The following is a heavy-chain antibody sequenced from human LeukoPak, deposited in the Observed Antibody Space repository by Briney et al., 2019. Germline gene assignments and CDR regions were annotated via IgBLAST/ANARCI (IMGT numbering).Heavy chain of an antibody. Sequence: QSGGSLRLSCAASGFTVSSNYMSWVRQAPGKGLEWVAFIRYDGSNKYYADSVKGRFTISRDNSKNTLYLQMNSLRAEDTAVYYCARAEELEDAFDIWGQGTMVTVSS. CDR1: GFTVSSNY. CDR3: ARAEELEDAFDI. V-gene: IGHV3-30*02. D-gene: IGHD6-6*01. J-gene: IGHJ3*02. CDR2: IRYDGSNK.